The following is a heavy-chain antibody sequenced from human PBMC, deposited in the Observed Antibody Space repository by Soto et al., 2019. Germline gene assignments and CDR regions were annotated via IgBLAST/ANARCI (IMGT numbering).Heavy chain of an antibody. CDR2: IKQDGSEK. Sequence: EVQLVESGGGLVQPGGSLRLSCIDFGFTFSNYWMSWVRQAPVKGLEWVGNIKQDGSEKNYVDSVKGRFTISRDNAKNSLYLHMNSLRAEDTAVYYCARIASAGRGWDVWGQGTTVVVSS. V-gene: IGHV3-7*01. D-gene: IGHD6-25*01. CDR3: ARIASAGRGWDV. J-gene: IGHJ6*02. CDR1: GFTFSNYW.